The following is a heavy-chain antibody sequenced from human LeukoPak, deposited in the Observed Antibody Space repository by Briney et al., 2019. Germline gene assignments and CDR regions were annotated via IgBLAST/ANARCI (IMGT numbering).Heavy chain of an antibody. CDR3: ARGGGHSYGYLDY. V-gene: IGHV3-33*01. J-gene: IGHJ4*02. Sequence: GGSLRLSCAASGFTFSNDGIHWVRLAPGKGLEWVAIIWYDGSNKYYADSVKGRFTISRDNSKNTLYLQMNSLRVEDTAVYYCARGGGHSYGYLDYWGQGTLVTVSS. CDR2: IWYDGSNK. CDR1: GFTFSNDG. D-gene: IGHD5-18*01.